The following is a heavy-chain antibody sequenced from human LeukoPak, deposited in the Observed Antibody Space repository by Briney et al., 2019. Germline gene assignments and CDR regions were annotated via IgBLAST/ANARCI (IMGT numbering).Heavy chain of an antibody. CDR2: IKQDGSEK. CDR1: GFTFSSYW. D-gene: IGHD2-8*01. Sequence: GGSLRLSCAASGFTFSSYWMSWVRQAPGKGLEWVANIKQDGSEKYYVDSVKGRFTISRDNAKNSLYLQMNSLRAEDTAVYYCARGAVVTVYAILDSWGQGTLVTVSS. V-gene: IGHV3-7*01. CDR3: ARGAVVTVYAILDS. J-gene: IGHJ4*02.